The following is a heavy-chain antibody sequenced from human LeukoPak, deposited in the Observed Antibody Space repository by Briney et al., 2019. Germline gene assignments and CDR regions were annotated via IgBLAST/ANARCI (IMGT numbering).Heavy chain of an antibody. Sequence: GGSLRLSCAASGFTFSSYSMNWVRQAPGKGLEWVANIKQDGSGKYYVDSVKGRFTISRDNAKNSLYLQMNSLRAEDTAVYYCARDTVPSMYWGQGTMVTVSS. CDR3: ARDTVPSMY. V-gene: IGHV3-7*01. CDR2: IKQDGSGK. CDR1: GFTFSSYS. D-gene: IGHD2/OR15-2a*01. J-gene: IGHJ3*01.